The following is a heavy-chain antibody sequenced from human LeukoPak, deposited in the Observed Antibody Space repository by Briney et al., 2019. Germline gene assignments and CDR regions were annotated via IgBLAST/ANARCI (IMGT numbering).Heavy chain of an antibody. CDR1: GFTFSSYS. V-gene: IGHV3-21*04. CDR3: ARDWEYCGGDCYWDY. J-gene: IGHJ4*02. CDR2: ISSSSSYI. D-gene: IGHD2-21*02. Sequence: GGSLRLSCAASGFTFSSYSMNWVRQAPGKGLEWVPSISSSSSYIYYADSVKGRFTISRDNAKNSLYLQMNSLRAEDTALYYCARDWEYCGGDCYWDYWGQGTLVTVSS.